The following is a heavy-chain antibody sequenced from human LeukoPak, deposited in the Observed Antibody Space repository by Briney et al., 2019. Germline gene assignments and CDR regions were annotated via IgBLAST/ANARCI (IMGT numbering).Heavy chain of an antibody. J-gene: IGHJ4*02. CDR2: MNPNSGNT. V-gene: IGHV1-8*01. CDR3: ARRIAAAGTTLGY. Sequence: ASVTVSCKASGYTFTSYDINWVRQATGQGLEWMGWMNPNSGNTGYAQKFQGRVTMTRNTSISTAYMEVSSLGSEDTAVYYCARRIAAAGTTLGYWGQGTLVTVSS. D-gene: IGHD6-13*01. CDR1: GYTFTSYD.